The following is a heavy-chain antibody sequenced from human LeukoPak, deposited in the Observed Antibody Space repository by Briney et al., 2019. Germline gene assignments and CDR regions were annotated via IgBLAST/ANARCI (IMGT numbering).Heavy chain of an antibody. D-gene: IGHD3-22*01. CDR3: ARDFHDSSGSLDY. CDR1: GGSISSDY. J-gene: IGHJ4*02. CDR2: IYTSGST. V-gene: IGHV4-4*07. Sequence: SETLSLTCTVSGGSISSDYWSWIRQPAGKVLEWIGRIYTSGSTNYNPSLKSRVTMSVDTSKNQFSLKLSSVTAADTAVYYCARDFHDSSGSLDYWGQGTLVTVSS.